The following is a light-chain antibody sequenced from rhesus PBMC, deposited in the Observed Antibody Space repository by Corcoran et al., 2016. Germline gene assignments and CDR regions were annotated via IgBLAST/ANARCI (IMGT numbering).Light chain of an antibody. J-gene: IGKJ4*01. CDR2: YAS. Sequence: EIVLTQSPAFQSVTLKEKVTITCQASQIIGYSLHWYQQKPDQSPKLLIKYASQSISGVPSRFSGSGSGTDFTLPINSLEAEDAATYYCQQSSSFPLTFGGGTKVELK. CDR3: QQSSSFPLT. CDR1: QIIGYS. V-gene: IGKV6-55*01.